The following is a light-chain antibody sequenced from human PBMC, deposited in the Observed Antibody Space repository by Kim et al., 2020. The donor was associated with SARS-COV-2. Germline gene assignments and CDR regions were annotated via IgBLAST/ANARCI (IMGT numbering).Light chain of an antibody. V-gene: IGKV2-28*01. J-gene: IGKJ1*01. CDR2: LGS. CDR3: MQALQTPS. Sequence: DLASISCRSSQSLLHSNGYNYLDWYLQKPGQSPQLLIYLGSNRASGVPDRFSGSGSGTDFTLKISRVEAEDVGVYYCMQALQTPSFGQGTKVEIK. CDR1: QSLLHSNGYNY.